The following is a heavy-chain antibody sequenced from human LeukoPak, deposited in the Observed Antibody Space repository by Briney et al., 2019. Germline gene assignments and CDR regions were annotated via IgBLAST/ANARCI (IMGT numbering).Heavy chain of an antibody. CDR1: GASISNHY. V-gene: IGHV4-59*11. Sequence: SETLSLTCTVSGASISNHYWSWIRQSPGKGLEWIGYVHHNGDTNYSPSLKSRVATSVDTSRNQFSLTLYSVSAADTAVYYCARGSTRADDYWGQGTLVTVSS. CDR3: ARGSTRADDY. D-gene: IGHD2/OR15-2a*01. J-gene: IGHJ4*02. CDR2: VHHNGDT.